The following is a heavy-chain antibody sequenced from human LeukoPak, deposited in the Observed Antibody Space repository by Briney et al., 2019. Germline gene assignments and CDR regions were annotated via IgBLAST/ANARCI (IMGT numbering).Heavy chain of an antibody. J-gene: IGHJ4*02. D-gene: IGHD2-2*01. CDR2: IGGSGGST. CDR1: GFTFSSYA. V-gene: IGHV3-23*01. Sequence: GGSLRLSCAASGFTFSSYAMSWVRQAPGKGLEWVSAIGGSGGSTYYTGSVKGRFTISRDNSKNALFLQMNSLRAEDTAVYYCAKSGPYCSSTSCNYFDYWGQGTLVTVSS. CDR3: AKSGPYCSSTSCNYFDY.